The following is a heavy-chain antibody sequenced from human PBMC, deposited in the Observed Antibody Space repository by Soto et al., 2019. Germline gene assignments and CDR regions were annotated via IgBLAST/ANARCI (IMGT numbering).Heavy chain of an antibody. CDR3: ATGGLWFGRADYYYGMDV. D-gene: IGHD3-10*01. J-gene: IGHJ6*02. CDR2: FDPEDGET. V-gene: IGHV1-24*01. CDR1: GYTFTSYG. Sequence: ASVKVSCKASGYTFTSYGISWVRQAPGQGLEWMGGFDPEDGETIYAQKFQGRVTMTEDTSTDTAYMELSSLRSEDTAVYYCATGGLWFGRADYYYGMDVWGQGTTVTVSS.